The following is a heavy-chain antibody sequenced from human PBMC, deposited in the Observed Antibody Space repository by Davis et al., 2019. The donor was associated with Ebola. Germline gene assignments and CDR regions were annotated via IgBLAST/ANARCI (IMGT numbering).Heavy chain of an antibody. CDR2: IYPGDSDT. CDR1: GYNFVDYW. D-gene: IGHD2-21*02. Sequence: GESLKISCKGSGYNFVDYWIGWVRQMPGQRPEWMGIIYPGDSDTRYSPSFQGQVTISADKSISTAYLQWSSLKASDTAMYYCAVTCGGDCYTFDYWGQGTLVTVSS. J-gene: IGHJ4*02. CDR3: AVTCGGDCYTFDY. V-gene: IGHV5-51*01.